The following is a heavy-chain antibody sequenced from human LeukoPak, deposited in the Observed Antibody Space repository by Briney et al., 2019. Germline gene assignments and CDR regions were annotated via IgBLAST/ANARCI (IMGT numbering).Heavy chain of an antibody. CDR3: ARVLRDTTWYDF. Sequence: ASVKVSCKASGYTFTGYYMHWVRQATGQGLEWVGWMNPDSGNTGYAQKFQGRVTMTWDTSITTAHMELSSLTSEDTAIYYCARVLRDTTWYDFWGQGTLVTVSS. V-gene: IGHV1-8*02. D-gene: IGHD1-14*01. CDR1: GYTFTGYY. J-gene: IGHJ5*01. CDR2: MNPDSGNT.